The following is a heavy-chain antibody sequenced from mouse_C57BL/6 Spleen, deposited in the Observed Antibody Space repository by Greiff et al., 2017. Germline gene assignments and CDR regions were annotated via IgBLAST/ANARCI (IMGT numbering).Heavy chain of an antibody. CDR1: GYAFSSYW. J-gene: IGHJ1*03. V-gene: IGHV1-80*01. D-gene: IGHD2-5*01. Sequence: QVQLQQSGAELVKPGASVKISCKASGYAFSSYWMNWVKQRPGKGLEWIGQIYPGDGDTNYNGKFKGKATLTADKSSSTAYMQLSSLTSEDSAVYFCARDRYYSNWYFDVWGTGTTVTVSS. CDR2: IYPGDGDT. CDR3: ARDRYYSNWYFDV.